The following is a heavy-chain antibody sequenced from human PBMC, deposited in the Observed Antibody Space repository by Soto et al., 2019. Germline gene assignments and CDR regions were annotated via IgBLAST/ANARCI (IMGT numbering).Heavy chain of an antibody. CDR1: EFTFSNYA. Sequence: PGGSLRLSCAASEFTFSNYAMSWVRQAPGKGLEWVSAISYGGGTTYYADSVKGRFTISRDNSKNTLYLQMNSLRAEDTAVYYCAKNXGYYYDSTGYHFDYWGQGTLVTVSS. J-gene: IGHJ4*02. V-gene: IGHV3-23*01. D-gene: IGHD3-22*01. CDR2: ISYGGGTT. CDR3: AKNXGYYYDSTGYHFDY.